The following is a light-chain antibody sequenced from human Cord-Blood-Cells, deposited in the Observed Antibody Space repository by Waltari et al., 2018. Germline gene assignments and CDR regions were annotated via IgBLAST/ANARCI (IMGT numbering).Light chain of an antibody. Sequence: SYELTQPPSVSVSPAQTASITCAGVKSVDKYACCYQQKPGQSPVRVIYQYSKRPSGIPGRFTGCDAGNTASLAISGTQPIDEADDYCQAWDSRTVVFGGGTKLTVL. CDR3: QAWDSRTVV. CDR1: KSVDKY. CDR2: QYS. V-gene: IGLV3-1*01. J-gene: IGLJ2*01.